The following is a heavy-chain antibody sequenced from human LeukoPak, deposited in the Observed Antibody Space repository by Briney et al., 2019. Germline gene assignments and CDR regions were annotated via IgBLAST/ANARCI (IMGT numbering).Heavy chain of an antibody. J-gene: IGHJ6*03. D-gene: IGHD3-22*01. Sequence: PGGSLRLSCVASGFTFSSYWMHWVRQDPRKGLVWVSRINGDGRNINYADSVRGRFTISRDNAKNTLYLQMNTLRVEDTAVYYCARETYYYDSSGYYFDYYYYMDVWGKGTTVTVSS. CDR1: GFTFSSYW. CDR3: ARETYYYDSSGYYFDYYYYMDV. V-gene: IGHV3-74*01. CDR2: INGDGRNI.